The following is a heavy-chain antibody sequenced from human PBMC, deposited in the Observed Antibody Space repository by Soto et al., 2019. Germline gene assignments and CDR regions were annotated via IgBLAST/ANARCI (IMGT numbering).Heavy chain of an antibody. CDR2: IYYSGST. CDR1: GGSISSYY. D-gene: IGHD3-10*01. J-gene: IGHJ4*02. V-gene: IGHV4-59*01. CDR3: ARFARDGLYYFDY. Sequence: QVQLQESGPGLVKPSETLSLTCTVSGGSISSYYWSWIRRPPGKGLEWIGYIYYSGSTNYNPSLKSRVTISVDTSKNQFSLKLSSVTAADTAVYYCARFARDGLYYFDYWGQGTLVTVSS.